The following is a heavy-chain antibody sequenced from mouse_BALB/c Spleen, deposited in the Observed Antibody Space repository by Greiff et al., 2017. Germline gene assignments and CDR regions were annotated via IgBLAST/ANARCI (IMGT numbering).Heavy chain of an antibody. V-gene: IGHV1-5*01. CDR3: TREEDAYNGWFAY. Sequence: EVQLQESGTVLARPGASVKMSCKASGYSFTSYWMHWVKQRPGQGLEWIGAIYPGNSDTSYNQKFKGKAKLTAVTSASTAYMELSSLTNEDSAVYYCTREEDAYNGWFAYWGQGTLVTVSA. CDR2: IYPGNSDT. D-gene: IGHD6-1*01. CDR1: GYSFTSYW. J-gene: IGHJ3*01.